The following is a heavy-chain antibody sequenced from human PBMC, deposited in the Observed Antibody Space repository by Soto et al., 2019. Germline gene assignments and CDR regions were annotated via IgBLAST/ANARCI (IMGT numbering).Heavy chain of an antibody. D-gene: IGHD7-27*01. V-gene: IGHV4-59*01. CDR3: ARENWGNSNWFDP. Sequence: PSETLSLTCTVSGGSISSYYWSWIRQPPGKGLEWIGYIYYGSTYYNPSLKSRVTISVDTSKNQFSLRLSSVTAADTAVYYCARENWGNSNWFDPRGQGTLVTVSS. CDR2: IYYGST. J-gene: IGHJ5*02. CDR1: GGSISSYY.